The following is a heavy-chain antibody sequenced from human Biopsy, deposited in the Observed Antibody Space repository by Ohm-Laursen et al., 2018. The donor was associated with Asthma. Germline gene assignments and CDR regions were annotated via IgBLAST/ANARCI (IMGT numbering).Heavy chain of an antibody. J-gene: IGHJ4*02. CDR1: RFTYE. Sequence: SLRLSCTASRFTYEMHWVRQAPGKGLEWVAVIAYDGSSIYYADSVKGRFTISRDNSKNTLSLQMNSLTAEDTAVYYCAREGVAGTHIEDWGQETLVTVSS. CDR3: AREGVAGTHIED. V-gene: IGHV3-30-3*01. D-gene: IGHD6-19*01. CDR2: IAYDGSSI.